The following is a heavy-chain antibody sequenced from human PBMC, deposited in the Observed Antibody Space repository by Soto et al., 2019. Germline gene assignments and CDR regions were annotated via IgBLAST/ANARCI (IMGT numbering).Heavy chain of an antibody. Sequence: QVQLVQSGAEVKKPVASVKVSCKASGYTFTSYAISWVRQAPGQGLEWMGWISAYNGNTNYAQKLQGRATMTTDTSTSTAYMELRSLRSDDTAVYYCARVSLVSPYHSSGWYVSYYGMDVWGQGTTVTVSS. J-gene: IGHJ6*02. CDR3: ARVSLVSPYHSSGWYVSYYGMDV. CDR1: GYTFTSYA. CDR2: ISAYNGNT. D-gene: IGHD6-19*01. V-gene: IGHV1-18*04.